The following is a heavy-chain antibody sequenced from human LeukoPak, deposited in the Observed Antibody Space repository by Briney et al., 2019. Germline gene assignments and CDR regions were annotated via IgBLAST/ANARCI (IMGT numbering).Heavy chain of an antibody. CDR2: ISDSGGYT. D-gene: IGHD3-22*01. V-gene: IGHV3-23*01. CDR3: ASKDPYDSRGYLLDY. CDR1: GLTFRTYA. J-gene: IGHJ4*02. Sequence: PGGSLRLSCAASGLTFRTYAMSWVRQAPGKGLEWVSSISDSGGYTFYADSVKGRFTISRDNSKNTLYLQMNSLRAEDTAVYYCASKDPYDSRGYLLDYWGQGTLVTVSS.